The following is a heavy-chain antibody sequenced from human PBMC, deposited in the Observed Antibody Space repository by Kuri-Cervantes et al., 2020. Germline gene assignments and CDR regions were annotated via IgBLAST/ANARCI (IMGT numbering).Heavy chain of an antibody. CDR3: VCVVDSGYEMGTFDY. CDR1: GFTFSSYG. V-gene: IGHV3-33*01. Sequence: GESLKISCAASGFTFSSYGMHWVRQAPGKGLEWVAVIWYDGSNKYYADSVKGRFTISRDNSKNTLYLQMNSLRAEDTVVYYCVCVVDSGYEMGTFDYWGQGTLVTVSS. J-gene: IGHJ4*02. D-gene: IGHD5-12*01. CDR2: IWYDGSNK.